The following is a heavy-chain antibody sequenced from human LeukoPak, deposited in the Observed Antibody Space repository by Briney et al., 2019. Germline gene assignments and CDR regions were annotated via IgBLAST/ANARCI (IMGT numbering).Heavy chain of an antibody. V-gene: IGHV3-7*01. D-gene: IGHD6-19*01. J-gene: IGHJ5*02. Sequence: GRSLRLSCAASGFTFSSYGMHWVRQAPGKGLEWVANIKQDGSEKYYVDSVKGRFTISRDNAKNSLYLQMNSLRAEDTAVYYCARDGGSSGWYVWFDPWGQGTLVTVSS. CDR1: GFTFSSYG. CDR3: ARDGGSSGWYVWFDP. CDR2: IKQDGSEK.